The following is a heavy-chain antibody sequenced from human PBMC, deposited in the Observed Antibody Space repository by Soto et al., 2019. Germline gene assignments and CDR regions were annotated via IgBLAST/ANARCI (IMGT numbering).Heavy chain of an antibody. D-gene: IGHD3-9*01. CDR2: IYYRGNA. Sequence: TSETLSLTCSVSDDSINSDKYYWGWIRQPPGKGLERIGSIYYRGNAYYNPSLQTRVTISLDKSKSQFSLKLNSVTAADSAVYFCARLEGLATISYYSDFWGPGALVTVSS. J-gene: IGHJ4*02. V-gene: IGHV4-39*01. CDR1: DDSINSDKYY. CDR3: ARLEGLATISYYSDF.